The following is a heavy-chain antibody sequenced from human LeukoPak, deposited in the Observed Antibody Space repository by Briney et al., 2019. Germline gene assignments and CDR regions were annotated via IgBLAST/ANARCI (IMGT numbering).Heavy chain of an antibody. CDR3: ASLGAFSSNHVLRWFDP. V-gene: IGHV3-33*01. J-gene: IGHJ5*02. CDR2: IWYDGTNE. D-gene: IGHD2/OR15-2a*01. Sequence: GGSLRLSCVASGFNFNTYGMHWVRQAPGKELEWMASIWYDGTNENYADPVKGRFTISRDNSKNTLYLQMNSLRGEDTAFYYCASLGAFSSNHVLRWFDPWGQGTLVTVSS. CDR1: GFNFNTYG.